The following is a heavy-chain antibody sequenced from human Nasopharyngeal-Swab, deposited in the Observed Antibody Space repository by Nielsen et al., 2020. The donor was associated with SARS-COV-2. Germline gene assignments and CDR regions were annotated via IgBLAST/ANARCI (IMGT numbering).Heavy chain of an antibody. D-gene: IGHD2-2*01. CDR2: FDPEDGET. Sequence: ASVKVSCKVSGYTLTELSMHWVRQAPGKGLEWMGGFDPEDGETIYAQKFQGRVTMTEDTSTDTAYMELSSLRSEDTAVYYCATSAPYCSSTSCSYWFDPWGQGTLVIVSS. CDR1: GYTLTELS. CDR3: ATSAPYCSSTSCSYWFDP. J-gene: IGHJ5*02. V-gene: IGHV1-24*01.